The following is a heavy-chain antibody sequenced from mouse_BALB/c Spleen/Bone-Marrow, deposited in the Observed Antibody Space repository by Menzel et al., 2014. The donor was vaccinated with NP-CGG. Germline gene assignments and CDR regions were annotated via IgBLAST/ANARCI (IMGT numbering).Heavy chain of an antibody. J-gene: IGHJ3*01. V-gene: IGHV1-5*01. CDR3: TRVIYYGYAWFAY. CDR1: GYTSTSYW. Sequence: VQLQQSGTVLARPGASVKMSCKASGYTSTSYWMHWVKQRPGQGLEWIGAIYPGNSDTSYNQKFKGKAKLTAVTSTSTAYMELSSLTNEDSAVYYCTRVIYYGYAWFAYWGQGTLVTVSA. D-gene: IGHD2-2*01. CDR2: IYPGNSDT.